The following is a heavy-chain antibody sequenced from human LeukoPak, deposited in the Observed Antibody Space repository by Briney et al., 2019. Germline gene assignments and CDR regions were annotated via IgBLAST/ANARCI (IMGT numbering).Heavy chain of an antibody. Sequence: GGSLRLSCAASGFTVSSNYMSWVRQAPGKGLEWVSVIYSDVSTYYADSVKGRFTISRHNSKNTPYLQMNSLRAEDTAVYYCARDYRTAVTASGAFDIWGQGTMVTVSS. V-gene: IGHV3-53*01. J-gene: IGHJ3*02. D-gene: IGHD4-17*01. CDR3: ARDYRTAVTASGAFDI. CDR2: IYSDVST. CDR1: GFTVSSNY.